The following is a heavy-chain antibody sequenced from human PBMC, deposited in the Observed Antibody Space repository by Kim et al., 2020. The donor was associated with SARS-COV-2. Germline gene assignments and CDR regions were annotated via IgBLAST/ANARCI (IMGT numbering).Heavy chain of an antibody. Sequence: NDNPSIMSRVTISVETSKNQFSLKLSSVTAADTAVYYCARVYDSSGYIGYWGQGTLVTVSS. D-gene: IGHD3-22*01. V-gene: IGHV4-34*09. CDR3: ARVYDSSGYIGY. J-gene: IGHJ4*02.